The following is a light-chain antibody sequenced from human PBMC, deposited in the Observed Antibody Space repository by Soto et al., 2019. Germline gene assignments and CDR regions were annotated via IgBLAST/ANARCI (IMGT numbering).Light chain of an antibody. J-gene: IGKJ4*01. CDR3: QQLNSYRLT. V-gene: IGKV1-5*01. Sequence: DIQMTQSPSTLSASVGARVTITCRASQSIGNKLAWYQQKPGQPPKLLIYDASSLESGVPSRFSGSGSGTDFTLTISSLQPEDFATYYCQQLNSYRLTFGGGTKVDIK. CDR1: QSIGNK. CDR2: DAS.